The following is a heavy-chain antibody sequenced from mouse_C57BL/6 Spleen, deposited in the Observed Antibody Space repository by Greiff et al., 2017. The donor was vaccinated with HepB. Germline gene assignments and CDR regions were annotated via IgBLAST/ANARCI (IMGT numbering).Heavy chain of an antibody. CDR3: ARFFYDGYYGYAMDY. Sequence: QVQLKQSGPELVKPGASVKISCKASGYAFSSSWMNWVKQRPGKGLEWIGRIYPGDGDTNYNGKFKGKATLTADKSSSTAYMQLSSLTSEDSAVYFCARFFYDGYYGYAMDYWGQGTSVTVSS. CDR1: GYAFSSSW. V-gene: IGHV1-82*01. CDR2: IYPGDGDT. J-gene: IGHJ4*01. D-gene: IGHD2-3*01.